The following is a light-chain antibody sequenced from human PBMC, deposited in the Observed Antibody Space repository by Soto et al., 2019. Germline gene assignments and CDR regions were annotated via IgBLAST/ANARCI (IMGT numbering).Light chain of an antibody. V-gene: IGKV3-20*01. Sequence: EIMMTQSPATLSVSPGERATLSCRASQSVSNHLAWYQQKPGQAPRLLIYGASSRATGIPDRFSGSGSGTDFTLTISRLEPEDFAVYYCQQYGSSGTFGQGTKVDIK. CDR1: QSVSNH. CDR2: GAS. J-gene: IGKJ1*01. CDR3: QQYGSSGT.